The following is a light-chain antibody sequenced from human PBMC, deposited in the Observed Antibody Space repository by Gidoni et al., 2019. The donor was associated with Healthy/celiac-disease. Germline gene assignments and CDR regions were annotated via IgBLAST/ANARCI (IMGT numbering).Light chain of an antibody. V-gene: IGKV1-9*01. J-gene: IGKJ1*01. CDR2: AAS. CDR1: QGISRY. Sequence: DIQLTQSPSFLYASVGDRVTITGRDSQGISRYLAWYQQNPGKAPNLLIYAASTLQSGVPSRFSGSGSGTEFTLTISSRQPEDFATFYCQQLNSYPPWTFGQGTKVEIK. CDR3: QQLNSYPPWT.